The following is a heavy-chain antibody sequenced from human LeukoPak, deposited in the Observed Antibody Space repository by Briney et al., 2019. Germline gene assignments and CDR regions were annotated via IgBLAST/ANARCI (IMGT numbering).Heavy chain of an antibody. J-gene: IGHJ5*02. D-gene: IGHD3-10*01. CDR1: GASINTTNFY. CDR3: ARQGRMTRGGYWLDP. CDR2: IHYTGRT. Sequence: SETLSLTCTVSGASINTTNFYWAWIRQPPGKGLESIGNIHYTGRTYSNASLNSRVTISVDTSKNQFSLKLTSVSAADTAVYYCARQGRMTRGGYWLDPWGRGTLVIVSS. V-gene: IGHV4-39*01.